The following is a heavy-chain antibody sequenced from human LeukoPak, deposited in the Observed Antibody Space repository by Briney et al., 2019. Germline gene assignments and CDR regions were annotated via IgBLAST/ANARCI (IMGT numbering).Heavy chain of an antibody. CDR3: ARDRMDYEADY. D-gene: IGHD4-17*01. V-gene: IGHV3-74*01. CDR2: INTDGSST. CDR1: GFIFSSYW. J-gene: IGHJ4*02. Sequence: GGSLRLSCAASGFIFSSYWMHWVRHAPGKGLAWVSRINTDGSSTSYADSVKGRFTISRDNAKNTLYLQMNSLRAEDTAVYYCARDRMDYEADYWGQGTLVTVFS.